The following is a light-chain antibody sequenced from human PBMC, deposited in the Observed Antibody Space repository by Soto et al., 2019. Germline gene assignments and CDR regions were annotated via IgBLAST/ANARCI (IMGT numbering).Light chain of an antibody. CDR2: GAT. CDR3: QSFDSGLSGAL. V-gene: IGLV1-40*01. Sequence: VLTQPPSVSGAPGQRVTISCTGSSSNIGAGYDVHWYQQHPGTAPRLLIYGATHRPSGVPERFSGSRSGSSASLTITGLQTEDESFYHCQSFDSGLSGALFGGGTKLTVL. J-gene: IGLJ2*01. CDR1: SSNIGAGYD.